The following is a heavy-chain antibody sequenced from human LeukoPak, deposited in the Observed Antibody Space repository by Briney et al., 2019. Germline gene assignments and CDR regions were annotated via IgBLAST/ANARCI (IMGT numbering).Heavy chain of an antibody. Sequence: SETLSLTCTVSGYSISRGYYWGWIRQPPGKGLEWIGTLYHSGSTYYNPSLKSRVTISLDTSKNQFSLKLSSVTAADTAMYYCARLSTVTTSFDYWGQGTLVTVSS. CDR3: ARLSTVTTSFDY. CDR2: LYHSGST. D-gene: IGHD4-17*01. J-gene: IGHJ4*02. V-gene: IGHV4-38-2*02. CDR1: GYSISRGYY.